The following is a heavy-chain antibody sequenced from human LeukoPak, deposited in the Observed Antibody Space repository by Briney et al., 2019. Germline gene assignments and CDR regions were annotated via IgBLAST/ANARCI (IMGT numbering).Heavy chain of an antibody. D-gene: IGHD2-2*02. CDR1: GYTFTGYY. Sequence: ASVKVSCKASGYTFTGYYMHWVRQAPGQGLEWMGWINPNSGGTNYAQKFQGRVTMTRDTSISTAYMELSRLRSDDTAVYYCAISFRRYCSSTSCYIFDYWGQGTLVTVSS. V-gene: IGHV1-2*02. CDR3: AISFRRYCSSTSCYIFDY. J-gene: IGHJ4*02. CDR2: INPNSGGT.